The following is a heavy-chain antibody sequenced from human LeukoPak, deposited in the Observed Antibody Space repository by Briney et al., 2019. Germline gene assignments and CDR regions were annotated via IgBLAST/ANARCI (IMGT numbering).Heavy chain of an antibody. D-gene: IGHD2-21*01. CDR2: INPNSGGT. CDR3: ARADRLHGGPYLIGP. V-gene: IGHV1-2*02. Sequence: ASVKVSCKASGYTFTDSYMHWVRQAPGQGLEWMGWINPNSGGTSSAQKFQGRVTMTRDTSITTVYMEMSWLTSDDTAIYYCARADRLHGGPYLIGPWGQGTLVTVSS. CDR1: GYTFTDSY. J-gene: IGHJ5*02.